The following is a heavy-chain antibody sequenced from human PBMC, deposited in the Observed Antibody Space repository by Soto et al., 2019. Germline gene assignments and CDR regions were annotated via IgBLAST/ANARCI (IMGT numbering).Heavy chain of an antibody. CDR2: VYNTGRT. CDR1: GASLDSYH. Sequence: LQESGPGLLKPSETLSLICDVSGASLDSYHWTWLWRPPGKGLEWIGWVYNTGRTNYRSSLENRATISMDTSKNQFSLTLTSVTTTDTAIYYCARERREHDWNLSDAFALWGQGTMVTVSS. J-gene: IGHJ3*01. CDR3: ARERREHDWNLSDAFAL. V-gene: IGHV4-59*01. D-gene: IGHD1-1*01.